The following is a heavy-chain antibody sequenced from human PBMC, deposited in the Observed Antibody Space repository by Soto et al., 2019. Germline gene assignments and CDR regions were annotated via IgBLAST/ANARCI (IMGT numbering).Heavy chain of an antibody. V-gene: IGHV5-51*01. CDR3: ARSYCSGGSCYSRNYYYYGMDV. Sequence: GESLKISCKGSGYSFTSYWIGWVRQMPGKSLEWMGIIYPGDSDTRYSPSFQGQVTISADKSISTAYLQWSSLKASDTAMYYCARSYCSGGSCYSRNYYYYGMDVWGQGTTVTVSS. CDR2: IYPGDSDT. J-gene: IGHJ6*02. CDR1: GYSFTSYW. D-gene: IGHD2-15*01.